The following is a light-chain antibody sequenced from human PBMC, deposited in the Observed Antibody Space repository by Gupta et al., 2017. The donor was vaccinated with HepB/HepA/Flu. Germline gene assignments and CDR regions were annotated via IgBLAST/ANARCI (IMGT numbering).Light chain of an antibody. CDR3: NSRDTSGDHLV. CDR2: HKN. Sequence: SSELTQDPTVSVALGQSVTITCQGDSLNSYYASWYQKKPGEAPILLIYHKNKRPSRIPDRFSGSSSGNTASLTITGAQAEDEADYFCNSRDTSGDHLVFGGVTQLTVL. J-gene: IGLJ2*01. CDR1: SLNSYY. V-gene: IGLV3-19*01.